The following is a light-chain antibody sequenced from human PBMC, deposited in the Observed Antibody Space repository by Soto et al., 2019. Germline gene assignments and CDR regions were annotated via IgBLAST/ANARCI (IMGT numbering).Light chain of an antibody. V-gene: IGKV3-15*01. CDR1: QSVSSN. CDR3: QQYNNWPPIT. Sequence: SPATLSVSPGERATLSCRASQSVSSNLAWYQQKPGQAPRLLIFGASTRATGIPARFSGSESGTEFTLTISSLQSEDFAVYYCQQYNNWPPITFGQGTRLEIK. CDR2: GAS. J-gene: IGKJ5*01.